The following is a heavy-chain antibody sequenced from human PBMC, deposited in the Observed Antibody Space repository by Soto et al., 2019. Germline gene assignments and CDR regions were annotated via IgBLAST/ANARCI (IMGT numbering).Heavy chain of an antibody. V-gene: IGHV4-59*01. Sequence: SETLCLSCTVADGSISSYYWSWIRQPQGKGLEWIGYIYYSGSTNYNPSLKSRVTISVDTSKNQFSLKLSSVTAADTAVYYCARGALCSTSCQKKQEWFDPWGQGTLVTVSS. J-gene: IGHJ5*02. D-gene: IGHD2-2*01. CDR3: ARGALCSTSCQKKQEWFDP. CDR1: DGSISSYY. CDR2: IYYSGST.